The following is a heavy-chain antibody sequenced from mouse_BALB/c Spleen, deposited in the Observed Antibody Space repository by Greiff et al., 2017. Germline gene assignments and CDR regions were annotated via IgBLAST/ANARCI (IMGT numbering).Heavy chain of an antibody. CDR1: GFTFSSFG. Sequence: EVKLMESGGGLVQPGGSRKLSCAASGFTFSSFGMHWVRQAPEKGLEWVAYISSGSSTIYYADTVKGRFTISRDNPKNTLFLQMTSLRSEDTAMYYCARLSTTGLSYWGQGTLVTVSA. J-gene: IGHJ3*01. D-gene: IGHD1-1*01. V-gene: IGHV5-17*02. CDR3: ARLSTTGLSY. CDR2: ISSGSSTI.